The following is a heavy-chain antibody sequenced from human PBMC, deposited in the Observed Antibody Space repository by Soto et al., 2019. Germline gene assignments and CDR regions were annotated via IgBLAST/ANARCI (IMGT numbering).Heavy chain of an antibody. CDR2: VSYDGSKK. CDR3: AKDLGDGYNYFDY. J-gene: IGHJ4*02. D-gene: IGHD5-12*01. V-gene: IGHV3-30*18. Sequence: GGSLRLSCAASGFTFSSYGMHWVRLAPGKGLEWVAVVSYDGSKKYYADSVTGRFTISRDNSKNTLYLQMHSLRAEDTAVYYCAKDLGDGYNYFDYWGQGTLVTVSS. CDR1: GFTFSSYG.